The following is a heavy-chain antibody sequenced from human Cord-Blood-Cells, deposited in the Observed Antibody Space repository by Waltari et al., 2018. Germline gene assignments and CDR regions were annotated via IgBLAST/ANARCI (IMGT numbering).Heavy chain of an antibody. V-gene: IGHV4-34*01. J-gene: IGHJ2*01. CDR1: GGSFSAYY. Sequence: QVQLQQWGAGLLKPSETLSLTCAVSGGSFSAYYWLWIRQPPGKGLEWIGEINHSGSTNYNPSLKSRVTISVDTSKNQFSLKLSSVTAADTAVYYCARGWGGHWYFDLWGRGTLVTVSS. CDR2: INHSGST. CDR3: ARGWGGHWYFDL. D-gene: IGHD7-27*01.